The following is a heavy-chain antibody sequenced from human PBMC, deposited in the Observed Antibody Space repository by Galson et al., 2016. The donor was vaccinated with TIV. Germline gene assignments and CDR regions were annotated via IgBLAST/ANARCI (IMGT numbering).Heavy chain of an antibody. V-gene: IGHV1-2*02. CDR3: AGGGGSRWGYY. D-gene: IGHD3-16*01. Sequence: SVKVSCKASGFTFVGYYLYWVRQAPGQGLEWMGWINPSGGAIYAQKFQDRVIMTRDTSITTAYMEMRSLRFDDTAVYYCAGGGGSRWGYYWGQGTLVTVSS. CDR1: GFTFVGYY. J-gene: IGHJ4*02. CDR2: INPSGGA.